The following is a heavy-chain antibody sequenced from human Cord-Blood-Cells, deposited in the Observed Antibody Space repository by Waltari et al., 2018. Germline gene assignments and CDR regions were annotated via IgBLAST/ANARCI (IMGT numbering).Heavy chain of an antibody. D-gene: IGHD1-1*01. Sequence: EVQLLESGGGLVQPGGSLRLSCAASGFTFSSYAMSWVRQAPGKGLEWVSAISGSGGSTDYADSVKGRFTISRDNSKNTLYLQMNSLRAEDTAVYYCANDRGFNWNYYWGQGTLVTVSS. J-gene: IGHJ4*02. CDR2: ISGSGGST. CDR1: GFTFSSYA. CDR3: ANDRGFNWNYY. V-gene: IGHV3-23*01.